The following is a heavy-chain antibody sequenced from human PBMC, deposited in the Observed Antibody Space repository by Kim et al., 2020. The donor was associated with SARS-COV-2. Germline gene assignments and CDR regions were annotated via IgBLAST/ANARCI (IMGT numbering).Heavy chain of an antibody. CDR2: IIPIFGTA. CDR1: GGTFSSYA. V-gene: IGHV1-69*13. J-gene: IGHJ4*02. Sequence: SVKVSCKASGGTFSSYAISWVRQAPGQGLEWMGGIIPIFGTANYAQKFQGRVTITADESTSTAYMELSSLRSEDTAVYYCASLAESSGYYLYFDYWGQGTLVTVSS. CDR3: ASLAESSGYYLYFDY. D-gene: IGHD3-22*01.